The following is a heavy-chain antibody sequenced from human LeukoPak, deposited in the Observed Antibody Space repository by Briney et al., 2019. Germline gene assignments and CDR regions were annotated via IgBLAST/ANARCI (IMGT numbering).Heavy chain of an antibody. V-gene: IGHV4-59*08. J-gene: IGHJ1*01. CDR2: VYYSGST. D-gene: IGHD3-22*01. CDR1: GASISSYY. Sequence: SETLSLTCTVSGASISSYYWSWIRQPPGKGLEWIGYVYYSGSTNYNPSLKSRVSISVDTSKNQFSLNLSSVTAADTAVYYCASPLYYDSSSYFQHWGQGTLVTVSS. CDR3: ASPLYYDSSSYFQH.